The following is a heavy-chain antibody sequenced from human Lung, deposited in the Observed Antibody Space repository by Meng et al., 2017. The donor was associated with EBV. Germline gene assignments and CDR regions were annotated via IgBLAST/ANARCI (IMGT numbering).Heavy chain of an antibody. V-gene: IGHV3-21*01. CDR1: GFTFSSHS. D-gene: IGHD2-15*01. CDR2: ISSSSVYI. J-gene: IGHJ4*02. CDR3: TRGSDCSGGSCYKWGDDH. Sequence: EVQLVESGGGRVKPGGSLRLSCAASGFTFSSHSMNWVRQAPGTGLEWVSSISSSSVYIYYADSVKGRFTISRDNAKNSLYLQMNSLRAEDTAVYYCTRGSDCSGGSCYKWGDDHWGQGTLVTVAS.